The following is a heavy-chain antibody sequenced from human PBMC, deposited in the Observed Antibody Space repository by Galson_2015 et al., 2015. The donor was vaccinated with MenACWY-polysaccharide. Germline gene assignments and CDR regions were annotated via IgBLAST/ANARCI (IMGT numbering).Heavy chain of an antibody. CDR1: GYTFTSYD. Sequence: SVKVSCKASGYTFTSYDINWVRQATGQGLEWMGWMNPNSGNTGFAQKFQGRVTMTRNTSISTAYMELSSLRSEDAAVYYCVRDPYPGPRSGPDYWGQGTLVTVSS. CDR2: MNPNSGNT. D-gene: IGHD1-1*01. CDR3: VRDPYPGPRSGPDY. J-gene: IGHJ4*02. V-gene: IGHV1-8*01.